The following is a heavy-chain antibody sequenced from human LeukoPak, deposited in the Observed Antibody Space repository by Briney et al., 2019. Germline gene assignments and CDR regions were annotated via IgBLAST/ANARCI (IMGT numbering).Heavy chain of an antibody. J-gene: IGHJ4*02. D-gene: IGHD5-18*01. CDR2: IYYSGST. CDR3: ARGKGLRGYSYGRLFDY. Sequence: SETLSLTCTVSGGSISSSSYYWGWIRQPPGKGLEWIGSIYYSGSTYYNPSLKSRVTISVDTSKNQFSLKLSSVTAADTAVYYCARGKGLRGYSYGRLFDYWGQGTLVTVSS. CDR1: GGSISSSSYY. V-gene: IGHV4-39*07.